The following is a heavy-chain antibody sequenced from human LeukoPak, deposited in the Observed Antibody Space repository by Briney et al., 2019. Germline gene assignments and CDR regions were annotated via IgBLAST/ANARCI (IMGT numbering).Heavy chain of an antibody. CDR3: ARHRFASPLDS. CDR2: IFHTGDS. CDR1: GVSTSSSY. D-gene: IGHD2-21*01. J-gene: IGHJ4*02. V-gene: IGHV4-59*08. Sequence: SETLSLTCNVSGVSTSSSYWSWIRQPPGKGLEWIGYIFHTGDSNHDPSLMRRVSISLDTSRDQITLRLTSVTAADTAVYYCARHRFASPLDSWGQGTLVTVSS.